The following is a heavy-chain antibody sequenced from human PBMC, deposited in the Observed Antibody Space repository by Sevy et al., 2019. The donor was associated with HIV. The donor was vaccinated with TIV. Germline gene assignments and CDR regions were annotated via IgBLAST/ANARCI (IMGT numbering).Heavy chain of an antibody. V-gene: IGHV5-51*01. CDR2: IYPSDSET. CDR1: GYSFSDYW. CDR3: ARHKLSYDNNWIQDNWFDP. D-gene: IGHD1-1*01. Sequence: GESLKISCKGSGYSFSDYWIGWVRRKPGKGLEWMGIIYPSDSETRYNPSFEGQVTISADTSINTAYLEWRSLKASDTAMYYCARHKLSYDNNWIQDNWFDPWGQGTLVTVSS. J-gene: IGHJ5*02.